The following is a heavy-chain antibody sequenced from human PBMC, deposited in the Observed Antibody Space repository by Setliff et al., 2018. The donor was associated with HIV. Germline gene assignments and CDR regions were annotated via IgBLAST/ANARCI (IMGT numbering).Heavy chain of an antibody. J-gene: IGHJ4*02. V-gene: IGHV1-3*04. CDR1: GYTFTSYA. CDR2: INTGNGNT. D-gene: IGHD6-6*01. Sequence: ASVKVSCKASGYTFTSYALHWVRQAPGHRPEWMGWINTGNGNTKYSQNFQGRVTMTRDTSTNTVYLELSSLRSEGTAMYYCAREMFMYTSSEGFPFDFWGQGTLVTVSS. CDR3: AREMFMYTSSEGFPFDF.